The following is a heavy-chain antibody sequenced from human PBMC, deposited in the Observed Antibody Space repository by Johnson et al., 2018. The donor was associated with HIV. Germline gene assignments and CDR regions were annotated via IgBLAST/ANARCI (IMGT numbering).Heavy chain of an antibody. Sequence: QVQLVESGGGVVQPGRSLRLSCAASGITFSDYYMSWIRQAPGKGLEWVSYISSSGNTIYYADSVKGRVTISRDNAKKSLYLQMNSLRAGDTAVYYCARGKGAAAAEAFDIWGQGTMVTVSS. V-gene: IGHV3-11*04. CDR1: GITFSDYY. D-gene: IGHD6-13*01. J-gene: IGHJ3*02. CDR2: ISSSGNTI. CDR3: ARGKGAAAAEAFDI.